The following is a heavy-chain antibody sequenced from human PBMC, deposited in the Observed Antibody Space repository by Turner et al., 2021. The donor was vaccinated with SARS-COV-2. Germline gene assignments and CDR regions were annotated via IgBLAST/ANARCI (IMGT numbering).Heavy chain of an antibody. J-gene: IGHJ4*02. CDR3: ARRGRASRFSFDY. V-gene: IGHV4-39*01. D-gene: IGHD1-26*01. CDR2: IHYIATT. Sequence: QLQLQESGPGLANPSETLSLTCTVSGGSVSSSDHYWDWIRQPPGKGLDWIGSIHYIATTYYNPSLKSRVTISVDTSKNQFSLNLTSVTVADTAVYFCARRGRASRFSFDYWGQGRLLTVSS. CDR1: GGSVSSSDHY.